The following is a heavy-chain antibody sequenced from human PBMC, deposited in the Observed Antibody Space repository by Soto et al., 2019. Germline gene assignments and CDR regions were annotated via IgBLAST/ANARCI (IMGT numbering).Heavy chain of an antibody. J-gene: IGHJ3*01. CDR2: IIVENGNT. Sequence: QVELVQSGSEVKKPGASVRVSCKAPGNRFTRQTLPLVRQAPGQSLAWMGWIIVENGNTKYSQNFQGRLTITRDTSASTVYMDLSSLKLEDTAVYYCASLRFCVGDSCYPLEVWGQGSKVTVSS. D-gene: IGHD4-17*01. CDR3: ASLRFCVGDSCYPLEV. V-gene: IGHV1-3*01. CDR1: GNRFTRQT.